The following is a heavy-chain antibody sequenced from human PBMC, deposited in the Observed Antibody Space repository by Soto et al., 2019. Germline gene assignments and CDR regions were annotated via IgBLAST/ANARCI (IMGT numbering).Heavy chain of an antibody. Sequence: VSCKTSGYTFTDYDVSWVRQASGQGLEWMGWMSPNSGKTGYVEKFQGRVTMTANTSLSTAYMELHSLRSEDTAIYSCARGRIGAAFWGQGTLVTVSS. V-gene: IGHV1-8*01. D-gene: IGHD2-15*01. CDR2: MSPNSGKT. J-gene: IGHJ4*02. CDR1: GYTFTDYD. CDR3: ARGRIGAAF.